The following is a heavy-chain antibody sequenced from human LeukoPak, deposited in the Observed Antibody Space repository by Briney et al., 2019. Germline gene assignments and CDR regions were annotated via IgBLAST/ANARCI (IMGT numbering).Heavy chain of an antibody. J-gene: IGHJ3*02. CDR3: ARDSMVVVTIHDAFEI. CDR2: ISAHNGKT. Sequence: ASVKVSCKASGYSFTNYGVSWVRPAPGQGLEWLGWISAHNGKTDFSPRFHGRLILTTDTSTSTSYMELSSLRPDDTAVYFCARDSMVVVTIHDAFEIWGQGTRVTVSS. D-gene: IGHD3-22*01. V-gene: IGHV1-18*04. CDR1: GYSFTNYG.